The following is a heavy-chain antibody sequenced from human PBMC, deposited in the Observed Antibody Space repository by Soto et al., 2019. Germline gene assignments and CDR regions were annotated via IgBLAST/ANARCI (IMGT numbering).Heavy chain of an antibody. D-gene: IGHD3-22*01. CDR3: EILESIYESCGYYCKDV. CDR1: GYSFTSYW. J-gene: IGHJ4*02. V-gene: IGHV5-10-1*01. Sequence: GESLKISCKGSGYSFTSYWISWVRQMPGKGLEWMGRIDPSDSDTNYSPSFQGHVTISADKSISTAYLQWSSLKASDTAMYYCEILESIYESCGYYCKDVWGQGTLVTVSS. CDR2: IDPSDSDT.